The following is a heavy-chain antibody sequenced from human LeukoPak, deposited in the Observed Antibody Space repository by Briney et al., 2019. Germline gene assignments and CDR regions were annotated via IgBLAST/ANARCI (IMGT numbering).Heavy chain of an antibody. D-gene: IGHD6-6*01. CDR3: ARVNSGGSSSRFDP. J-gene: IGHJ5*02. CDR1: GFTFSSYW. V-gene: IGHV3-7*01. Sequence: GGSLRLSCAASGFTFSSYWMSWVRQAPGKGLEWVANIKLDGSEKYYVDSVKGRFTISRDNAKNSLYLQMNSLRAEDTAVYYCARVNSGGSSSRFDPWGQGTLVTVSS. CDR2: IKLDGSEK.